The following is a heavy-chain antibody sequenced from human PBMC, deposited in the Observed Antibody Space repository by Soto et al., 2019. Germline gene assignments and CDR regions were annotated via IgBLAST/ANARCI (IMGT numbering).Heavy chain of an antibody. CDR3: ARAEGSGSSTYYYYGMDV. CDR2: IYYSGST. Sequence: QVQLQESGPGLVKPSQTLSLTCTVSGGSISSGGYYWSWIRQHPGKGLEWIGYIYYSGSTYYNPSLKSRVTISVDTSKNQFSLKLSSVTAADTAVYYCARAEGSGSSTYYYYGMDVWGQGTTVTVSS. J-gene: IGHJ6*02. D-gene: IGHD3-10*01. CDR1: GGSISSGGYY. V-gene: IGHV4-31*03.